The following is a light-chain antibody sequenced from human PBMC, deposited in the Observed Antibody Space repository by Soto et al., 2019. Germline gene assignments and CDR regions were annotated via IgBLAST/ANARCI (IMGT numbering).Light chain of an antibody. CDR2: GAS. J-gene: IGKJ1*01. Sequence: EIVMPQSPATLSVSPGGSATLSCRASQSISGTLAWYQQKPGQAPRLLIYGASTRATSFPARFSGSGSGTDFTLTISSLQSEDFAVYYCQQYNNWPWTFGQGTKVDIK. CDR1: QSISGT. CDR3: QQYNNWPWT. V-gene: IGKV3-15*01.